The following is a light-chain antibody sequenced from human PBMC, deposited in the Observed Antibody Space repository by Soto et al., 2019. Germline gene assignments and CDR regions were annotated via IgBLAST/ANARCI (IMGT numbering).Light chain of an antibody. V-gene: IGLV2-14*03. CDR3: SSYTGSSYV. CDR1: SSDVGGYNY. CDR2: DVS. Sequence: QSALTQPASVSGSPGQSITISCTGTSSDVGGYNYVSWYQQHPGKAPKLMIYDVSNRPSGVSNRFSGSKSGNTASLTISGLQGEDEADYYCSSYTGSSYVFGTGTKLTVL. J-gene: IGLJ1*01.